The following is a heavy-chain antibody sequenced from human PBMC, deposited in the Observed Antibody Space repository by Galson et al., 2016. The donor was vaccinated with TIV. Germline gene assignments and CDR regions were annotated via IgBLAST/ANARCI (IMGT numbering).Heavy chain of an antibody. D-gene: IGHD6-13*01. J-gene: IGHJ6*02. Sequence: SVKVSCKASGGTFNSYAIGWVRQAPGQGLEWMGGIVPIFGSTNSAQKFQGRVTITADASTSTVYMDTSRLRFEDTAVYYCATRRQELVPYYYYGMDVWGQGTTVTVSS. CDR1: GGTFNSYA. CDR3: ATRRQELVPYYYYGMDV. V-gene: IGHV1-69*13. CDR2: IVPIFGST.